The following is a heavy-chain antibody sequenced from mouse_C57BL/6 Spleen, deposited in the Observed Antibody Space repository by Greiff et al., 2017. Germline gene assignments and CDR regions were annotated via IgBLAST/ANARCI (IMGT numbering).Heavy chain of an antibody. CDR3: VRAFWYDYDAYFDV. J-gene: IGHJ1*03. CDR1: GFTFNTYA. V-gene: IGHV10-3*01. Sequence: DVMLVESGGGLVQPKGSLKLSCAASGFTFNTYAMHWVRQAPGKGLEWVARIRSKSSNYATYYADSVKDRFTISRDDSQSMLYLQMNNLKTEDTAMYYCVRAFWYDYDAYFDVWGTGTTVTVSS. CDR2: IRSKSSNYAT. D-gene: IGHD2-4*01.